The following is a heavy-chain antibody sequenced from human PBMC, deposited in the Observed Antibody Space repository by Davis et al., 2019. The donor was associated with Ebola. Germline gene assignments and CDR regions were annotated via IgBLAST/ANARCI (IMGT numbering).Heavy chain of an antibody. CDR1: GFTFSSYS. CDR3: ARVLGANKYYYYYGMDV. Sequence: GESLKISCAASGFTFSSYSMNWVRQAPGKGLEWVSSISSSSSYIYYADSVKGRFTISRDNSKNTLYLQMNSLRAEDTAVYYCARVLGANKYYYYYGMDVWGQGTTVTVSS. J-gene: IGHJ6*02. D-gene: IGHD1-26*01. CDR2: ISSSSSYI. V-gene: IGHV3-21*01.